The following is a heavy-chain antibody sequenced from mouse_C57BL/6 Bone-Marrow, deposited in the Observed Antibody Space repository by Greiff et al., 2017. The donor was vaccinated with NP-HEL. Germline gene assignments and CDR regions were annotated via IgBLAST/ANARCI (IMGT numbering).Heavy chain of an antibody. D-gene: IGHD1-1*01. Sequence: EVQLQESGPGLVKPSQSLSLTCSVTGYSITSGYYWNWIRQFPGNKLEWMGYISYDGSNNYNPSLKNRISITRDTSKNQFFLKLNSVTTEDTATYYCARGSSYDWFAYWGQGTLVTVSA. CDR1: GYSITSGYY. V-gene: IGHV3-6*01. CDR3: ARGSSYDWFAY. J-gene: IGHJ3*01. CDR2: ISYDGSN.